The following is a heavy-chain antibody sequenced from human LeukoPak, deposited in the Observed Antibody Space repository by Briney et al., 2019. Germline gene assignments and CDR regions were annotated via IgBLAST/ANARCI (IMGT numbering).Heavy chain of an antibody. D-gene: IGHD5-18*01. CDR3: ARGRGSYGYYFDY. CDR1: GVTFSSNW. Sequence: PGRSLRLSCAASGVTFSSNWMSWVRQAPGKGLEWVAGINQDGSEKYYVDSVKGRFTISRDNAKNSLYLQMNSLRAEDTAVYYCARGRGSYGYYFDYWGQGTLVTVSS. V-gene: IGHV3-7*01. CDR2: INQDGSEK. J-gene: IGHJ4*02.